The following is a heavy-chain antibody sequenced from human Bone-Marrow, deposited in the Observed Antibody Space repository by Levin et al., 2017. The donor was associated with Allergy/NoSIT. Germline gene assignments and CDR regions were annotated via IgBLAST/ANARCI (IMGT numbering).Heavy chain of an antibody. D-gene: IGHD2-2*01. J-gene: IGHJ5*01. Sequence: PGGSLRLSCTVSGASISSFYWSWIRQPPGKGLEWIGYIYYSGSTNYSPSLKSRVSMSADMSRNQVYLTMSSVTAANTAVYYCARQAVPAAMNGFDSWGQGTLVTVSS. V-gene: IGHV4-59*08. CDR3: ARQAVPAAMNGFDS. CDR2: IYYSGST. CDR1: GASISSFY.